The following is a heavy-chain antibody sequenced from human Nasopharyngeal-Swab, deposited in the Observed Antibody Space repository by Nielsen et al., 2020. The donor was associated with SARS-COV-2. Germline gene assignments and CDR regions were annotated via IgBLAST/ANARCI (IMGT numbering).Heavy chain of an antibody. J-gene: IGHJ4*02. Sequence: WIRQPPGKGLEWIGEIYHSGSTNYNPSLKSRVTISVDKSKNQFSLKLSSVTAADTAVHYCATTPPSPIQGGPHTYFDYWGQGTLVTVSS. CDR2: IYHSGST. CDR3: ATTPPSPIQGGPHTYFDY. V-gene: IGHV4-4*02. D-gene: IGHD5-18*01.